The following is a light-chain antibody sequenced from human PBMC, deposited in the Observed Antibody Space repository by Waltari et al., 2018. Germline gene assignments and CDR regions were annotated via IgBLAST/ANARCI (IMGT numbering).Light chain of an antibody. CDR1: NMGDKF. Sequence: SYELTQPPSVSVSPGQTASITCSGDNMGDKFVCWYQQKPGQSPVLVIYVDSKRPSGIPERFSGSNSGNTATLTISGTQAMDEADYYCQAWDSSNWVFGGGTKLTVL. CDR2: VDS. V-gene: IGLV3-1*01. CDR3: QAWDSSNWV. J-gene: IGLJ3*02.